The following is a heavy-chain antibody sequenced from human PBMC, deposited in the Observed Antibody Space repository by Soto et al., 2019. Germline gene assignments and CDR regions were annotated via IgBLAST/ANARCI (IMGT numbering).Heavy chain of an antibody. CDR1: GFTFSSYG. Sequence: GGSLRLSCAASGFTFSSYGMHWVRQAPGKGLEWVAVIWYDGSNKYYADSVKGRFTISRDNSKNTLYLQMNSLRAEDTAVYYCARDRHMIVVKPNWFDPWGQGTLVTVAS. J-gene: IGHJ5*02. V-gene: IGHV3-33*01. CDR3: ARDRHMIVVKPNWFDP. CDR2: IWYDGSNK. D-gene: IGHD3-22*01.